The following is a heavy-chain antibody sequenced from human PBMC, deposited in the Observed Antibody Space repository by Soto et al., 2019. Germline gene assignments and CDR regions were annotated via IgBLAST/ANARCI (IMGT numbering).Heavy chain of an antibody. J-gene: IGHJ6*02. Sequence: ASVKVSCKASGYTFTSYGISWVRQAPGQGLEWMGWISAYNGNTNYAQKLQGRVTMTTDTSTSTAYMELRSLRSDGTAVYYCARESGDCTNGVCYYGMDVWGQGTTVTVSS. CDR2: ISAYNGNT. D-gene: IGHD2-8*01. CDR3: ARESGDCTNGVCYYGMDV. CDR1: GYTFTSYG. V-gene: IGHV1-18*04.